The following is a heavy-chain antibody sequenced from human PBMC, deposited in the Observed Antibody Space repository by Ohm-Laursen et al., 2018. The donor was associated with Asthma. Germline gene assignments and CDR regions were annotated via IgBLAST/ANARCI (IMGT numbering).Heavy chain of an antibody. CDR2: IYSTGST. V-gene: IGHV4-59*01. J-gene: IGHJ4*02. CDR1: GASFSTYY. CDR3: ARTSSSTTEFDY. D-gene: IGHD6-13*01. Sequence: GTLSLTCTLSGASFSTYYWGWIRQPPGKGLEWIGYIYSTGSTNYNPSLESRVTISIDTSTNQFSLKLSSVTAADTAVYYCARTSSSTTEFDYWGQGTLVTVSS.